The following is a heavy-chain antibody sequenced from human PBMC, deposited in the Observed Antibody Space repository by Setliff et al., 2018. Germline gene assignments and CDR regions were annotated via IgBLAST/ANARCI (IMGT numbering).Heavy chain of an antibody. CDR3: ARGNYGSGSPVYVWFDP. V-gene: IGHV3-66*02. J-gene: IGHJ5*02. CDR1: GFTVSSSY. D-gene: IGHD3-10*01. CDR2: IYTGGST. Sequence: PGGSLRLSCAASGFTVSSSYMTWVRQAPGKGLEWVSVIYTGGSTYYADSMKDRFTISRDTSKNTLYLQMNSLRTEDTAVYYCARGNYGSGSPVYVWFDPWGQGTLVTVPQ.